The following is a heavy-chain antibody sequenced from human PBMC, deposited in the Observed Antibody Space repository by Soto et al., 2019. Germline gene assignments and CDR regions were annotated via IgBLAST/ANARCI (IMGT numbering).Heavy chain of an antibody. CDR3: AGAYGNNWFDP. Sequence: SETLSLTCTVSGGSISSSGYYWGWIRQPPGKGLEWIGSIYYSGSTYYNQSLKSRVTISVDTSKNQFSLKLSSVTAADTAVYYCAGAYGNNWFDPWGQGTLVTVSS. CDR2: IYYSGST. CDR1: GGSISSSGYY. D-gene: IGHD3-10*01. V-gene: IGHV4-39*01. J-gene: IGHJ5*02.